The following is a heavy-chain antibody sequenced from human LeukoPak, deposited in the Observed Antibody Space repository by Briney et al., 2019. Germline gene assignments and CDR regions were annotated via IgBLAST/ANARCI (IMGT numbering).Heavy chain of an antibody. CDR2: IYYSGST. J-gene: IGHJ4*02. CDR3: ARLVVVAAPVDY. D-gene: IGHD2-15*01. V-gene: IGHV4-59*12. Sequence: PSETLSLTCTVSGGSISSYYWSWIRQPPGKGLEWIGYIYYSGSTNYNPSLKSRATISVDTSKNQFSLKLSSVTAADTAVYYCARLVVVAAPVDYWGQGTLVTVSS. CDR1: GGSISSYY.